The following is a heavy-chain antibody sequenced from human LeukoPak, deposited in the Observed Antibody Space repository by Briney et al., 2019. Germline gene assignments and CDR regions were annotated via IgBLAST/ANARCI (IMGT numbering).Heavy chain of an antibody. CDR1: GFTFSSYG. J-gene: IGHJ4*02. D-gene: IGHD2-8*01. CDR3: ARVHGRTIDY. CDR2: ISYDGSNK. Sequence: GGSLRLSCAASGFTFSSYGMHWVRQAPGKGLEWVAVISYDGSNKYYADSVKGRFTISRDNSKNTLYLQMNSLRAEDTAVYYCARVHGRTIDYWGQGTLVTVSS. V-gene: IGHV3-30*03.